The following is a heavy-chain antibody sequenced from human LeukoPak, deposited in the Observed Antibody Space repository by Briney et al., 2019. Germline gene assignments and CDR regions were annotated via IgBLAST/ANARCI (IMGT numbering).Heavy chain of an antibody. J-gene: IGHJ4*02. D-gene: IGHD6-19*01. CDR1: GFTFSSYG. V-gene: IGHV3-23*01. CDR2: IVGSGGTT. CDR3: ARQGRGTVAPKQFDY. Sequence: GGTLRLSCAASGFTFSSYGMSWVRQAPGKGLEWVSGIVGSGGTTYYADSVKGRFTISRDNSKNTLYLQMNSLRAEDTAVYYCARQGRGTVAPKQFDYWGQGTLVTVSS.